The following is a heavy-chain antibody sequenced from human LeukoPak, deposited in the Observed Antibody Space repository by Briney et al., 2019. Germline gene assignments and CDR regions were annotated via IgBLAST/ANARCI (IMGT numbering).Heavy chain of an antibody. V-gene: IGHV3-74*01. CDR1: GFTFSSYW. D-gene: IGHD3-10*01. Sequence: GGSLRLSCAASGFTFSSYWMHWVRQAPGKGLVWVSRINSDGSSTSYADSVKGRFTISRDNAKNSLYLQMNSLRAEDTAVYYCARDQGSYGSPSFFDYWGQGTLVTVSS. CDR3: ARDQGSYGSPSFFDY. J-gene: IGHJ4*02. CDR2: INSDGSST.